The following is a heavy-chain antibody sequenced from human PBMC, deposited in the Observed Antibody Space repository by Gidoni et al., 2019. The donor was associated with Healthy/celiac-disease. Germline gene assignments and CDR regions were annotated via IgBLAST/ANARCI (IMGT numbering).Heavy chain of an antibody. V-gene: IGHV3-23*04. CDR2: SSGSGGST. CDR1: GFTFSSYA. D-gene: IGHD6-13*01. CDR3: ANGQQLVDYPMAFDP. Sequence: VQLVESGGGLVQPGGSLRLSCAASGFTFSSYAMSWVRQAPGKGLEWVSASSGSGGSTYYADSVKGRFTISRDNSKNTLYLQMNSLRAEDTAVYYCANGQQLVDYPMAFDPWGQGTLVTVSS. J-gene: IGHJ5*02.